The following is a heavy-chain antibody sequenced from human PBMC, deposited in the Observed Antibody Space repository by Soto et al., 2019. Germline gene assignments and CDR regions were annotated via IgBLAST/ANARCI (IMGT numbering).Heavy chain of an antibody. CDR1: GGSISSYY. Sequence: SETLSLTCTVSGGSISSYYWSWIRQPPGKGLEWIGYIYYSGSTNYNPSLKSRVTISVDTSKNQFSLKLSSVTAADTAVYYCARVSNRRYYYGMDVWGQGTTVTVSS. V-gene: IGHV4-59*01. J-gene: IGHJ6*02. CDR3: ARVSNRRYYYGMDV. D-gene: IGHD3-16*02. CDR2: IYYSGST.